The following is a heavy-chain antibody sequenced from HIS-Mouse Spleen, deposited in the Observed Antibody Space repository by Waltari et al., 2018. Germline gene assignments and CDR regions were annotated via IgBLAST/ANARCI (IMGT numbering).Heavy chain of an antibody. V-gene: IGHV4-39*07. J-gene: IGHJ2*01. CDR2: IYYSGST. D-gene: IGHD6-13*01. Sequence: QLQLQESGPGLVKPSETLSLPFTVPGGPISSISYFWGWVRQPPGKGLEWIGSIYYSGSTYYNPSLKSRVTISVDTSKNQFSLKLSSVTAADTAVYYCAREIPYSSSWYDWYFDLWGRGTLVTVSS. CDR3: AREIPYSSSWYDWYFDL. CDR1: GGPISSISYF.